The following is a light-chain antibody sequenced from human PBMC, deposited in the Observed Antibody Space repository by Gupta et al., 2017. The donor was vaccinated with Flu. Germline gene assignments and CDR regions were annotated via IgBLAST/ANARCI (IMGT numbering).Light chain of an antibody. CDR3: QAWDSTTVV. CDR1: KLGDKY. Sequence: YELTLPHSVYVSPGQTARITCSGDKLGDKYVCWYQQKPGHSPVLVISQDNKRPSGIHERFSGSNSGSTATLTISGTQAMDGADYYCQAWDSTTVVFGGGTKLTVL. V-gene: IGLV3-1*01. CDR2: QDN. J-gene: IGLJ2*01.